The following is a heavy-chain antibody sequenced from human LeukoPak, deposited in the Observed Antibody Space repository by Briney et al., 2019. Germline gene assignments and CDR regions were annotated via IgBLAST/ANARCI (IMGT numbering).Heavy chain of an antibody. CDR1: GGTFSSYA. J-gene: IGHJ4*02. V-gene: IGHV1-69*13. CDR3: ASSRCPGSAQFFDY. Sequence: GASVKVSCKASGGTFSSYAISWVRQAPGQGLEWMGGIIPIFDTANYAQKFQGRVTITADESTSTAYMELSSLRSEDTAVYYCASSRCPGSAQFFDYWGQGTLVTVSS. D-gene: IGHD5-24*01. CDR2: IIPIFDTA.